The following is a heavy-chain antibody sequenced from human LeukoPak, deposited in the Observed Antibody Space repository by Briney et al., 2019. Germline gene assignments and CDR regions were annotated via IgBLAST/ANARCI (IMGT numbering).Heavy chain of an antibody. CDR1: GFTFSSYW. CDR3: ARVRGVIIVWFDR. J-gene: IGHJ5*02. V-gene: IGHV3-7*01. Sequence: GGSLRLSCAASGFTFSSYWMSWLRQAPGEGLEWVANIKQDGSEKYYADSVKGRFTISRDNAKISVYLQLNSRRAEDTAVYYCARVRGVIIVWFDRWGQGTLVTVSS. CDR2: IKQDGSEK. D-gene: IGHD3-10*01.